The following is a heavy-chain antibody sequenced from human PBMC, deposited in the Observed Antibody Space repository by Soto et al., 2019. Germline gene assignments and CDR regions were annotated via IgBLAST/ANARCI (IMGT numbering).Heavy chain of an antibody. J-gene: IGHJ5*02. V-gene: IGHV4-31*03. D-gene: IGHD1-26*01. CDR2: IYYSGSP. CDR3: ARAFFDGGRPWYNWFDP. Sequence: QVQLQESGPGLVKPSQTLSLTCTVSGGSISSGGYYWSWIRQHPGKGLEWIGYIYYSGSPYYNPSLKSRVTISVDTSKNQFSLKLSSVTAADTAVYYCARAFFDGGRPWYNWFDPWGQGTLVTVSS. CDR1: GGSISSGGYY.